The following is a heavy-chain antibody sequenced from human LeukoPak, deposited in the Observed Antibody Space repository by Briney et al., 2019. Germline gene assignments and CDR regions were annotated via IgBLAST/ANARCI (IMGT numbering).Heavy chain of an antibody. D-gene: IGHD6-19*01. J-gene: IGHJ4*02. CDR2: ITHSGYGT. V-gene: IGHV3-23*01. Sequence: GGSLRLSCAASGFVFSSLDMGWVRQAPGKGLEWVSAITHSGYGTYYADSVKGRFTISRDNSKNTLYLQVNSLRAEDTAVYFCAKDARRSSGWWFFDDWGQGTLVTVSS. CDR3: AKDARRSSGWWFFDD. CDR1: GFVFSSLD.